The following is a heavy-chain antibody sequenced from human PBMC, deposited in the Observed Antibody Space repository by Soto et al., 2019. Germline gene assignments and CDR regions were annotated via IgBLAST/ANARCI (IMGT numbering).Heavy chain of an antibody. D-gene: IGHD2-8*02. V-gene: IGHV4-31*03. Sequence: QLQLQESGPGLVKPSQTLSLACTVSGGSFSSGGYYWSWIGQLPGKGLEWIGYIYYSGSTYYNPFLKSRFTISLDTSKNQLSLTLSSVTAADTAVYYCARATSFSGHHGYWGQGTLVTVSS. J-gene: IGHJ4*02. CDR2: IYYSGST. CDR3: ARATSFSGHHGY. CDR1: GGSFSSGGYY.